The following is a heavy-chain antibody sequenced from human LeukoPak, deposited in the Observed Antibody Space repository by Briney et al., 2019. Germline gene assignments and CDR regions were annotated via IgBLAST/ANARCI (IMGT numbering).Heavy chain of an antibody. D-gene: IGHD6-19*01. J-gene: IGHJ4*02. CDR1: GFTIRNYA. CDR3: AKTTAGNSSGRYPGWPVDY. V-gene: IGHV3-23*01. Sequence: GGSLRLSCAASGFTIRNYAIYWVRQAPGKGLEWVSGISGSGGDTYFADSEKGRFTISRDHSKNTLFLQMDSLRAEETAVYYCAKTTAGNSSGRYPGWPVDYWGQGTLVTVSS. CDR2: ISGSGGDT.